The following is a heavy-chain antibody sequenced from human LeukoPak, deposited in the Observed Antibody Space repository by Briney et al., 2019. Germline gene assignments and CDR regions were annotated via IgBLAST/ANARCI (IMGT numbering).Heavy chain of an antibody. J-gene: IGHJ4*02. D-gene: IGHD5-12*01. CDR2: LHADGNEK. CDR3: ARGGYSFDY. Sequence: GRSLRLSCAASGFSFADATMHWVRQVPGKGLEWVARLHADGNEKNFVGSVQGRFTASRDNAKNSLYLQMNSLRVEDTAVYYCARGGYSFDYLGQGTLVTVSS. CDR1: GFSFADAT. V-gene: IGHV3-7*01.